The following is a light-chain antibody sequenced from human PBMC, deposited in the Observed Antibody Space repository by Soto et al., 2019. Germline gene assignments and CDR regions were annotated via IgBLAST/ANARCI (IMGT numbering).Light chain of an antibody. J-gene: IGLJ1*01. V-gene: IGLV2-14*01. CDR3: SSYTSSSTSV. CDR2: DVS. CDR1: SSDVGGYNY. Sequence: QSALTQPASVSGSPGQSITISCTGTSSDVGGYNYVSWYQQHRGKAPKLMIYDVSNRPSGVSNRFSGSKSGNTASLTISGLQAEDEADYYCSSYTSSSTSVFGTGTKLTVL.